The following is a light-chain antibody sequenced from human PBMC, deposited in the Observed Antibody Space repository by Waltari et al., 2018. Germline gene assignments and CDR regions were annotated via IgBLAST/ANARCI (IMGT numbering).Light chain of an antibody. CDR2: SAS. V-gene: IGKV3-11*01. Sequence: EIVLTQSPDTLSLSPGERATLSCRSSQSVTNSLALYQQKPGQAPRLLIYSASNRATGVPARFSGSGSGTDFTLTISSLEPEDFAVYYCQQRSNWPRTFGQGTKVEIK. J-gene: IGKJ1*01. CDR1: QSVTNS. CDR3: QQRSNWPRT.